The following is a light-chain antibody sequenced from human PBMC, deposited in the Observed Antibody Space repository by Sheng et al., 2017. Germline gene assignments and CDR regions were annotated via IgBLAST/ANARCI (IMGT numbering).Light chain of an antibody. CDR1: QSVSSN. CDR3: QHYGTSLWT. V-gene: IGKV3-20*01. J-gene: IGKJ1*01. Sequence: EKVMTQSPATLSVSPGERATLSCRASQSVSSNLAWYQQKPGQAPRLLIYGASNRASGIPVRFSGSGSGTDFTLTISRLEPEDFAVYYCQHYGTSLWTFGQGTKVEIK. CDR2: GAS.